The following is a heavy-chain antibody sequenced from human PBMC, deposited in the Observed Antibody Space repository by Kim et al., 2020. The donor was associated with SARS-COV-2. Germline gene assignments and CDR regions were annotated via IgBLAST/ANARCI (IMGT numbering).Heavy chain of an antibody. CDR1: GFTVSSNY. CDR3: ARGRGYSSSWYHYYYGMDV. CDR2: IYSGGST. D-gene: IGHD6-13*01. J-gene: IGHJ6*02. V-gene: IGHV3-53*01. Sequence: GGSLRLSCAASGFTVSSNYMSWVRQAPGKGLEWVSVIYSGGSTYYADSVKGRFTISRDNSKNTLYLQMNSLRAEDTAVYYCARGRGYSSSWYHYYYGMDVWGQGTTVTVSS.